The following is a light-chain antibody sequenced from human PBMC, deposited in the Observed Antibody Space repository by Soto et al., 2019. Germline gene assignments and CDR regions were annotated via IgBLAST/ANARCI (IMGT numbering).Light chain of an antibody. V-gene: IGLV1-40*01. CDR1: SSNIGAGYD. CDR3: QSYDDSLSGSL. Sequence: QSVLTQPPSVSGAPGQRVTISCTGSSSNIGAGYDVHWYQQFPGTAPKLLIFANNNRPLGVPDRFSGSKSGTSASLAITGLQAEDEADYYCQSYDDSLSGSLFGGGTKLTVL. CDR2: ANN. J-gene: IGLJ3*02.